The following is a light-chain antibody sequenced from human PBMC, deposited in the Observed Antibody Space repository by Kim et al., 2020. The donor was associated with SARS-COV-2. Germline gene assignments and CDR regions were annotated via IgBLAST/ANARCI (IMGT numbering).Light chain of an antibody. CDR1: QGISSY. V-gene: IGKV1-9*01. CDR2: AAS. Sequence: IQLTQSPSSLSASVGDRVTITCRASQGISSYLAWYQQKPGKATKLLIYAASTLQSGVPSRFSGSGSGTDFTLTISSLQPEDFATYYCQQLNSYPDTFGQGPSWRS. J-gene: IGKJ2*01. CDR3: QQLNSYPDT.